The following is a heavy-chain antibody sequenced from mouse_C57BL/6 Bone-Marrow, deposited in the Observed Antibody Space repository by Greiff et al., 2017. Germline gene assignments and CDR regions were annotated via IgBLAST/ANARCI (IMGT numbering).Heavy chain of an antibody. Sequence: QVQLKESGAELVRPGASVKLSCKASGYTFTDYYINWVKQRPGQGLEWIARIYPGSGNTYYNEKFKGKATLTAEKSSSTAYMQLSSLTSEDSAVYFCARRGYDSIDYWGQGTTLTVSS. CDR2: IYPGSGNT. V-gene: IGHV1-76*01. CDR1: GYTFTDYY. J-gene: IGHJ2*01. CDR3: ARRGYDSIDY. D-gene: IGHD2-4*01.